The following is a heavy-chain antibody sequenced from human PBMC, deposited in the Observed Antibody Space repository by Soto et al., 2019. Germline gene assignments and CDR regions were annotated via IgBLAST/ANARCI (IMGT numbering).Heavy chain of an antibody. CDR3: ARAGIAVAGNYYYGMDV. J-gene: IGHJ6*02. CDR1: GFTFSSYE. V-gene: IGHV3-48*03. Sequence: EVQLVESGGGLVQPGGSLRLSCAASGFTFSSYEMNWVRQAPGKGLEWVSYISSSGSTIYYADSVKGRFTISRDNAKNSLYLQMNSLRAEDTAVYYCARAGIAVAGNYYYGMDVWGQGTTVTVSS. D-gene: IGHD6-19*01. CDR2: ISSSGSTI.